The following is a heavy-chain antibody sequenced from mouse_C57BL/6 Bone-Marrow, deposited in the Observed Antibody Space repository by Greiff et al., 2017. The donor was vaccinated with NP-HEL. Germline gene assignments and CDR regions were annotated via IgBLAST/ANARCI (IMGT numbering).Heavy chain of an antibody. V-gene: IGHV1-72*01. D-gene: IGHD2-4*01. Sequence: VQLQQPGAELVKPGASVKLSCKASGYTFTSYWMHWVKQRPGRGLEWIGRIDPNSGGTKYNEKFKSKATLTVDKPSSTAYMQLSSLTSEDSAVYYCARYEYDRDRGGDNFDYWGQGTTLTVSS. CDR2: IDPNSGGT. CDR3: ARYEYDRDRGGDNFDY. CDR1: GYTFTSYW. J-gene: IGHJ2*01.